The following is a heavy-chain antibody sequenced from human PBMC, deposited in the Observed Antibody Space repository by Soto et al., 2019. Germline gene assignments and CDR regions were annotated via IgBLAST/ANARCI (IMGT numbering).Heavy chain of an antibody. CDR1: GFTFSSHA. D-gene: IGHD2-8*01. CDR2: VDGSGYDT. CDR3: AREIFAAAYAATSAFDL. Sequence: GGSLRLSCAASGFTFSSHAMGWLRQAPGTGPEWVAFVDGSGYDTSYAASVKGRFTISRDNSDNSLYLHMHSLRAEDTGRYFCAREIFAAAYAATSAFDLWGQGT. V-gene: IGHV3-23*01. J-gene: IGHJ4*02.